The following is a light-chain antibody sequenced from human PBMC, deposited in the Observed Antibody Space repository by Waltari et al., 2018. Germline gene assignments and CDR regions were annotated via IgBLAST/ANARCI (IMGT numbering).Light chain of an antibody. Sequence: IQLTQSPSSLSASVGDTVTITCRASQDISSYLAWYQQKPEKAPKILISAAFTLQSGVPPRFSGSGSGADFTLTISSLQPDDFATYYCQQYNSYYTFGQGTKLEIK. CDR3: QQYNSYYT. J-gene: IGKJ2*01. CDR1: QDISSY. CDR2: AAF. V-gene: IGKV1-9*01.